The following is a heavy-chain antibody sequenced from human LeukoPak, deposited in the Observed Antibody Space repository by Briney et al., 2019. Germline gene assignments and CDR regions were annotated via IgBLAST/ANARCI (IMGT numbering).Heavy chain of an antibody. CDR2: IYYSGST. J-gene: IGHJ4*02. CDR1: GGSISSSSYY. Sequence: SETLSLTCTVSGGSISSSSYYWGWIRQPPGKGLEWIGSIYYSGSTYYNPSLKSRVTISVDTSKNQFSLKLSSVTAADTAVCYCARHTGSGWPYPDYWGQGTLVTVSS. V-gene: IGHV4-39*01. CDR3: ARHTGSGWPYPDY. D-gene: IGHD6-19*01.